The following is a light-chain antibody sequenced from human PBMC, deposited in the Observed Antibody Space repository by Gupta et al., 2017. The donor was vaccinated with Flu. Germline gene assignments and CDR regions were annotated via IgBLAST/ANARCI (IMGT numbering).Light chain of an antibody. CDR3: AAWDDSLNGHYV. V-gene: IGLV1-44*01. CDR1: SSNIGSNT. J-gene: IGLJ1*01. CDR2: VNN. Sequence: QSVLAQPPSASGTPGQRVTISCSGSSSNIGSNTVNWYQQVPGTAPNLLIYVNNQRPSGVPDRFSCSKSGTSASLAISGLQSEDEADYYCAAWDDSLNGHYVFGTGTKVTAL.